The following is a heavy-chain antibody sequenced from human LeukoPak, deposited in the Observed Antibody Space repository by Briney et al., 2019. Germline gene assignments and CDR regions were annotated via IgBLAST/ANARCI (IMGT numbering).Heavy chain of an antibody. V-gene: IGHV6-1*01. CDR2: TYYRSKWYT. Sequence: SQTLSLTCAISGDSVSSNSAAWNWIRQSPSRGLEWLGRTYYRSKWYTDYAVSVKSRITINSDTSKNQFSLQLNSVTAEDTAVYYGARGAVAHFDYWGQGTLVTVSS. J-gene: IGHJ4*02. CDR1: GDSVSSNSAA. D-gene: IGHD6-19*01. CDR3: ARGAVAHFDY.